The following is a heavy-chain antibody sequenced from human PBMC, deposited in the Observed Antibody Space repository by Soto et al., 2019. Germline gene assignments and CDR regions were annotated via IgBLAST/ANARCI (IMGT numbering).Heavy chain of an antibody. D-gene: IGHD4-17*01. CDR1: GVTVSSYA. CDR3: AKVPYGD. J-gene: IGHJ4*02. CDR2: ISGSGGST. V-gene: IGHV3-23*01. Sequence: WSLVLSFAASGVTVSSYAVSWVRQAPGKGLEWVSAISGSGGSTYYADSVKGRFTISRDNSKNTLYLQMNSLRAEDTAVYYCAKVPYGDWGQGTLVTLSS.